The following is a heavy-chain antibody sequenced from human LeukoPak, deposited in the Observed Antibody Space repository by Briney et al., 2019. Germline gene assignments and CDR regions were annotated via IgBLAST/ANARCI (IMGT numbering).Heavy chain of an antibody. CDR1: GFTFSDYY. D-gene: IGHD2-2*01. J-gene: IGHJ3*02. V-gene: IGHV3-11*04. CDR2: ISSSGSTI. CDR3: ASGSWDIVVVPAAGAFDI. Sequence: GGSLRLSCAASGFTFSDYYMSWIRQAPGKGLEWVSYISSSGSTIYYADSVKGRFTISRDNAKNSLYLQMNSLRAEDTAVYYCASGSWDIVVVPAAGAFDIWGQGTMVTVSS.